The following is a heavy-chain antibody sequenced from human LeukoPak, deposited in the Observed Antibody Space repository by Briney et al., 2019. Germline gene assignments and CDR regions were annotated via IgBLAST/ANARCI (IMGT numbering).Heavy chain of an antibody. Sequence: GASVKVSCKVSGYTLTELSMHWVRQAPGKGLEWMGGFDPEDGETIYAQKFQGRVTMTTDTSTSTAYMELRSLRSDDTAVYYCAREVWFGELSERTLDYWGQGTLVTVSS. J-gene: IGHJ4*02. D-gene: IGHD3-10*01. CDR3: AREVWFGELSERTLDY. V-gene: IGHV1-24*01. CDR2: FDPEDGET. CDR1: GYTLTELS.